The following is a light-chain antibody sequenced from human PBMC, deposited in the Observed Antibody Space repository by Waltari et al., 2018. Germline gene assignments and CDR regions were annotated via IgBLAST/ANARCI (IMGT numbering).Light chain of an antibody. CDR1: SRDVGGYTY. Sequence: QSALTQPASVSGSPGQSITISRTGTSRDVGGYTYVSWYQQHPGKAPKLMIYDASNRPSGVSNRFSGSKSGNTASLTISGLQAEDEADYYCSSYTSSSTPVVFGGGTKLTVL. V-gene: IGLV2-14*03. CDR2: DAS. J-gene: IGLJ2*01. CDR3: SSYTSSSTPVV.